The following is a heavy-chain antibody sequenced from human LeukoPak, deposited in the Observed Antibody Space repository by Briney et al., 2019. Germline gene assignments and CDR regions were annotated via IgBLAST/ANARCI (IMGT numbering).Heavy chain of an antibody. J-gene: IGHJ6*03. CDR2: SNHSGST. CDR1: GGSFSGYY. V-gene: IGHV4-34*01. CDR3: ARGGLAYCSSTSCYHLDYYYYYYMDV. Sequence: KSSETLSLTCAVYGGSFSGYYWSWIRQPPGKGLEWIGESNHSGSTNYNPSLKSRVTISVDTSKNQFSLKLSSVTAADTAVYYCARGGLAYCSSTSCYHLDYYYYYYMDVWGKGTTVTVSS. D-gene: IGHD2-2*01.